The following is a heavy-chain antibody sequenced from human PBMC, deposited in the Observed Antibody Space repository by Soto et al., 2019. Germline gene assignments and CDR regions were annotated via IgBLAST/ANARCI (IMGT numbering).Heavy chain of an antibody. D-gene: IGHD6-13*01. CDR3: ARDLGIAAAGLGGMDV. CDR1: GFTFSSYA. J-gene: IGHJ6*02. CDR2: ISYDGSNK. V-gene: IGHV3-30-3*01. Sequence: GGSLRLSCAASGFTFSSYAMHWVRQAPGKGLEWVAVISYDGSNKYYADSVKGRFTISRDNSKNTLYLQMNSLRAEDTAVYYCARDLGIAAAGLGGMDVWGQGTTVTVSS.